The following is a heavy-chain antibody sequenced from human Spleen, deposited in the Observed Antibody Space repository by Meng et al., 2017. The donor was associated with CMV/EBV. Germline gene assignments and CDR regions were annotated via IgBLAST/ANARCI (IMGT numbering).Heavy chain of an antibody. CDR2: ISAYNGNT. J-gene: IGHJ1*01. Sequence: QVQLVHSGAEVKKPGASVKVSCKASGYTFTSYGISWLRQAAGQGLEWMGWISAYNGNTNYAQKLQGRVTMTTDASTNTAYLELRSLRSDDTAVYYCARDQQLIPAEYFQHWGPGTLVTVSS. CDR1: GYTFTSYG. D-gene: IGHD6-13*01. V-gene: IGHV1-18*01. CDR3: ARDQQLIPAEYFQH.